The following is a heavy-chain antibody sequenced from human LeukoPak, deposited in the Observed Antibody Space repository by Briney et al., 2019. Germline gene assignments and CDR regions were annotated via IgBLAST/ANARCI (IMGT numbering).Heavy chain of an antibody. V-gene: IGHV3-21*01. CDR3: ARGDGPTILDY. D-gene: IGHD5-12*01. J-gene: IGHJ4*02. CDR2: ISSSSSYI. CDR1: GFTFSSYS. Sequence: GGSLRLSCAASGFTFSSYSMNWIRQAPGKGLEWVSSISSSSSYIYYADSVKGRFTISRDNAKNSLYLQMNSLRAEDTAVYYCARGDGPTILDYWGQGTLVTVSS.